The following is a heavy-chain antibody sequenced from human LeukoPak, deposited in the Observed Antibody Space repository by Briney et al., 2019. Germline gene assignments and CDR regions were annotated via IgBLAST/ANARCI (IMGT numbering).Heavy chain of an antibody. Sequence: SETLSLTCAVSGDSINSFNWWSWVRQSSARGLEWIGEIYHSGGTNYNPSLKSRVTISIDKSKNQLSLKLTSVTAADTAVYFCVGNGYYALDSWGQGTLVTVAP. J-gene: IGHJ4*02. D-gene: IGHD2/OR15-2a*01. V-gene: IGHV4-4*02. CDR3: VGNGYYALDS. CDR1: GDSINSFNW. CDR2: IYHSGGT.